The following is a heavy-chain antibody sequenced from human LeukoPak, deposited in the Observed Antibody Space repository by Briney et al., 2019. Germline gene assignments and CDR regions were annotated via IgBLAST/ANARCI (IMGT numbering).Heavy chain of an antibody. Sequence: GSLRLSCAASGCTFSSYSLSWLRQPPGKGLEWIGEVFYSGSTNSNPSLKSRLTMSVDESKHQFSLKLASVTAAYTAIYYCASGGLVSRYLDHWGQGTLVTVSP. J-gene: IGHJ4*02. CDR3: ASGGLVSRYLDH. CDR1: GCTFSSYS. D-gene: IGHD5/OR15-5a*01. V-gene: IGHV4-59*12. CDR2: VFYSGST.